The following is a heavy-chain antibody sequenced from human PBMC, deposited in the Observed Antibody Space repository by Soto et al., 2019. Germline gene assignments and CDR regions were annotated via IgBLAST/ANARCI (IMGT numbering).Heavy chain of an antibody. CDR1: GFTFTTYA. Sequence: EVQLLESGGGLVQPGGSLRLSCAASGFTFTTYAMSWVRQAPGKGLEWVSGVTDSGGKTYYADSVKGRFTISRDNPKNTLYLQMNSLRAEDTAVYYCAKGFIVAATTPEFDYWGQGTLVTVSS. J-gene: IGHJ4*02. CDR3: AKGFIVAATTPEFDY. CDR2: VTDSGGKT. V-gene: IGHV3-23*01. D-gene: IGHD1-26*01.